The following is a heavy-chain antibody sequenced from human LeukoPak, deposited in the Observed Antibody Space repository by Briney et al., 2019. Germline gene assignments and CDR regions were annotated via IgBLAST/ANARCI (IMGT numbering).Heavy chain of an antibody. D-gene: IGHD3-22*01. J-gene: IGHJ4*02. V-gene: IGHV3-48*03. CDR3: ARATYYDSSGYPLDY. CDR1: GFTFSSYE. CDR2: ISSSGSTI. Sequence: GGSLRLSCATSGFTFSSYEMNWVRQAPGKGLEWVSYISSSGSTIYYADSVKGRFTISRDNAKNSLYLQMNSLRAEDTAVYYCARATYYDSSGYPLDYWGQGTLVTVSS.